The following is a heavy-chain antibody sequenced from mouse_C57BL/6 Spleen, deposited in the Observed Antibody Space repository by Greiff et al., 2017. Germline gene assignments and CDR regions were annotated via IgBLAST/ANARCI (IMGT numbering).Heavy chain of an antibody. J-gene: IGHJ3*01. CDR1: GYTFTSYW. V-gene: IGHV1-69*01. Sequence: QVQLQQPGAELVMPGASVKLSCKASGYTFTSYWMHWVKQRPGQGLEWIGEIDPSDSYTNYNQKFKGKSTLTVDKSSSTAYMQLSSLTSEDAAVYYCARDGGADWGQGTLVTVSA. CDR3: ARDGGAD. CDR2: IDPSDSYT.